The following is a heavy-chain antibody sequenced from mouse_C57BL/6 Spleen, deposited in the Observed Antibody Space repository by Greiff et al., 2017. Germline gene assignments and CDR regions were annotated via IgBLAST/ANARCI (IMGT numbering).Heavy chain of an antibody. Sequence: EVQLVESGGGLVKPGGSLKLSCAASGFTFSSYAMSWVRQTPEKRLEWVATISDGGSYTYYPDNVKGRFTSSRDNAKNNLYLQMSHLKSEDTAMYYCAREGPHFDYWGQGTTLTVSS. CDR1: GFTFSSYA. D-gene: IGHD6-1*01. CDR2: ISDGGSYT. J-gene: IGHJ2*01. CDR3: AREGPHFDY. V-gene: IGHV5-4*01.